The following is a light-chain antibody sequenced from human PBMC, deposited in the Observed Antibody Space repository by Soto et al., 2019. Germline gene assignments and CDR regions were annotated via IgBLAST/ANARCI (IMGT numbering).Light chain of an antibody. J-gene: IGKJ5*01. CDR3: QQYNNWPIT. V-gene: IGKV3-15*01. CDR2: GES. Sequence: EIVMTQSPDTLSLSPGDSATLSCRASQTVSSNLAWYQQKPGQAPRILIYGESTRATGIPDRFSGGGSGTELNLTISRLQSEDFAVYYCQQYNNWPITCGQGTRLEIK. CDR1: QTVSSN.